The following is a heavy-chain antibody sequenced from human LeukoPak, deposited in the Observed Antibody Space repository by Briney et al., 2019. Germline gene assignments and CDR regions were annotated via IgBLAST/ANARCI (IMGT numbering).Heavy chain of an antibody. CDR3: ATGLAARPPFDY. Sequence: ASVKVSCKASGYTFSGYYMHWVRQAPGKGLEWMGGFDPEDGETIYAQKFQGRVTMTEDTSTDTAYMELSSLRSEDTAVYYCATGLAARPPFDYWGQGTLVTVSS. D-gene: IGHD6-6*01. CDR2: FDPEDGET. V-gene: IGHV1-24*01. J-gene: IGHJ4*02. CDR1: GYTFSGYY.